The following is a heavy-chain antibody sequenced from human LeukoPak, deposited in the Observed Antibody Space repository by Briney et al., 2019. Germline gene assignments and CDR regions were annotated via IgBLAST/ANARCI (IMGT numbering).Heavy chain of an antibody. CDR1: GFTVSSNY. CDR3: AKVGSTSPLGY. J-gene: IGHJ4*02. V-gene: IGHV3-23*01. D-gene: IGHD2-2*01. CDR2: ISGSGGST. Sequence: GGSLRLSCAASGFTVSSNYMSWVRQAPGKGLEWVSAISGSGGSTYYADSVKGRFTISRDNSKNTLYLQMNSLRAEDTAVYYCAKVGSTSPLGYWGQGTLVTVSS.